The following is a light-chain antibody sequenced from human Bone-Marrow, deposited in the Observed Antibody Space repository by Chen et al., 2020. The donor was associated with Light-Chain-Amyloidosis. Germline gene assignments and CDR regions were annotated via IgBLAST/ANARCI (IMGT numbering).Light chain of an antibody. CDR2: DDS. Sequence: SYVLTQPSSVSVAPGQPATLACGGNNIGSTSVHWYQQTPGQAPLLVVYDDSDRPSGIPERLSGSNSGNTATLTISRLEAGDEADYYCQVWDRSSDRPVFGGGTKLTVL. CDR3: QVWDRSSDRPV. V-gene: IGLV3-21*02. J-gene: IGLJ3*02. CDR1: NIGSTS.